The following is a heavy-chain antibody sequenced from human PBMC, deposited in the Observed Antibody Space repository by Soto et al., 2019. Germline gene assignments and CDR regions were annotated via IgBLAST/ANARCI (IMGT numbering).Heavy chain of an antibody. Sequence: QVQLQESGPGLVKPSETLSLICTISGGSISPYSWSWIRQPAGKGLEWIGRFYTSGGTNNNPSLKSRVSMSVDTSKNQFSLKLTSVTAADTAVYYCARVLGSLYGSGYYYFDSRGQGTLVTVSS. CDR2: FYTSGGT. CDR1: GGSISPYS. V-gene: IGHV4-4*07. J-gene: IGHJ4*02. CDR3: ARVLGSLYGSGYYYFDS. D-gene: IGHD6-19*01.